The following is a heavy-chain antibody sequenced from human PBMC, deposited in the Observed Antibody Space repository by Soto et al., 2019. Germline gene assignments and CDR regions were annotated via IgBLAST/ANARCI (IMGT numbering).Heavy chain of an antibody. D-gene: IGHD5-18*01. CDR2: IKSKADGGTT. J-gene: IGHJ4*02. V-gene: IGHV3-15*07. CDR3: PTDSRRGTILGYSYRQGEY. CDR1: GFTFSNAW. Sequence: EVQLVESGGGLVKPGGSLRLSCAASGFTFSNAWMNWVRQAPGKGLEWVGRIKSKADGGTTDYAAPVKGRFTISRGDSRNTRYLQMNTPKTGDSAVYYCPTDSRRGTILGYSYRQGEYWGQGTLVIVS.